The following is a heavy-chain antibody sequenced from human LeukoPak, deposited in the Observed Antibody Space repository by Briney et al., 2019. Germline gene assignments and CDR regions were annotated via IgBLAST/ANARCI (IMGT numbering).Heavy chain of an antibody. J-gene: IGHJ5*02. Sequence: SETLSLTCTESGGPISRGGYYWSWIRQHPGKGLEWIGYIYYSGSTYYTPSLKSRVTISVDTSKNQFSLKLTSETAADTAVYYCARDSGDWCDPWGQGTLVTVSS. V-gene: IGHV4-31*03. CDR2: IYYSGST. CDR1: GGPISRGGYY. CDR3: ARDSGDWCDP.